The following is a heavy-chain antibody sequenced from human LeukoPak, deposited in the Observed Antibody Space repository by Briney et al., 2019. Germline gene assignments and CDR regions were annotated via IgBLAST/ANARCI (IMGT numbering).Heavy chain of an antibody. CDR1: GFTFSSYA. CDR3: AKDLTRYSSSWYTGPDY. D-gene: IGHD6-13*01. CDR2: ISGSGGST. V-gene: IGHV3-23*01. J-gene: IGHJ4*02. Sequence: SLRLSCAASGFTFSSYAMSWVRQAPGKGLEWVSAISGSGGSTYYADSVKGRFTISRDNSKNTLYLQMNSLRAEDTAVYYCAKDLTRYSSSWYTGPDYWGQGTLVTVSS.